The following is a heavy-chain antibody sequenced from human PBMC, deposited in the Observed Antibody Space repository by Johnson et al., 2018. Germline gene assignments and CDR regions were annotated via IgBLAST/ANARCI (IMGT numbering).Heavy chain of an antibody. J-gene: IGHJ3*02. D-gene: IGHD6-19*01. CDR3: AREGFSSGRAGVFDI. Sequence: QVQLVESGGGVVQPGRSRRLSCAVSGLTLSRSIMHWVRQAPGKGLEWVALISHDESLKGYADAEKGRFTISRDISKNTLYLQMNSLRPEDTAVYYCAREGFSSGRAGVFDIWGQGTLVTVSS. V-gene: IGHV3-30*03. CDR1: GLTLSRSI. CDR2: ISHDESLK.